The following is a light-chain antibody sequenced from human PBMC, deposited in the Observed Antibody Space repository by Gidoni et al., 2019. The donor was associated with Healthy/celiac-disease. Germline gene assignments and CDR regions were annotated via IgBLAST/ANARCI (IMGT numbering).Light chain of an antibody. J-gene: IGKJ1*01. CDR1: QSVLYSSNNKNY. Sequence: DIVMTQSTSSLAVSLGERATINCKSSQSVLYSSNNKNYLAWYQQKPGQPPKLLIYWASTRESGVPDRFSGSGSGTDFTLTISSLQAEDVAVYYCQQYYSTPRTFGQGTKVEIK. V-gene: IGKV4-1*01. CDR2: WAS. CDR3: QQYYSTPRT.